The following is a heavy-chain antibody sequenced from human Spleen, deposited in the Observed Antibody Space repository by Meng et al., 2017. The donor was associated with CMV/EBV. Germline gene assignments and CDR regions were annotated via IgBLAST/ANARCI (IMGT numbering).Heavy chain of an antibody. CDR2: INGDGRST. D-gene: IGHD6-13*01. CDR1: GFTFNNYW. Sequence: GESLKISCVVSGFTFNNYWMHWVRQAPGKGLVWVSRINGDGRSTNYGDSVKGRFTISRDNAKNTLYLQMNSLRAEDTAVYYCARVIRGSSWYWNYYYGMDVWGQGTTVTVSS. J-gene: IGHJ6*02. V-gene: IGHV3-74*01. CDR3: ARVIRGSSWYWNYYYGMDV.